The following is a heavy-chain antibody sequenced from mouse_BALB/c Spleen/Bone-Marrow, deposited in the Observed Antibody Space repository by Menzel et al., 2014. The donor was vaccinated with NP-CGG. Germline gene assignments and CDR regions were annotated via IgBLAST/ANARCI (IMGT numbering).Heavy chain of an antibody. CDR1: GYSFTSYY. CDR3: ARHGNLRNYYAMDY. V-gene: IGHV1-66*01. CDR2: IFPGSGNT. Sequence: VQFQQSGPELVKPGASVKISCKASGYSFTSYYIHWVKQRPGQGLEWIGWIFPGSGNTKYNEKFKGKATLTADTSSSTAYMQLSSLTSEDSAVYFCARHGNLRNYYAMDYWGQGTSVTVSS. J-gene: IGHJ4*01. D-gene: IGHD2-1*01.